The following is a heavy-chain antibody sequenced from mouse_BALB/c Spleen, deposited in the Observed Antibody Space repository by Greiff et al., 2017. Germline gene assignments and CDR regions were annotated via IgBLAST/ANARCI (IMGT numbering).Heavy chain of an antibody. V-gene: IGHV5-12-2*01. CDR1: GFTFSSYT. CDR2: ISNGGGST. CDR3: ARHRYYGTWYFDV. Sequence: EVMLVESGGGLVQPGGSLKLSCAASGFTFSSYTMSWVRQTPEKRLEWVAYISNGGGSTYYPDTVKGRFTISRDNAKNTLYLQMSSLKSEDTAMYYCARHRYYGTWYFDVWGAGTTVTVSS. D-gene: IGHD1-1*01. J-gene: IGHJ1*01.